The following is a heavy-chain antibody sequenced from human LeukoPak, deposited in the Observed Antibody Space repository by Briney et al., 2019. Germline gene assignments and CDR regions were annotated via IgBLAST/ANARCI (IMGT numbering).Heavy chain of an antibody. CDR1: GYTFTSYD. V-gene: IGHV1-8*01. CDR3: ARSGYSGYDPYYYYGMDV. CDR2: MNPNSGNT. Sequence: GASVKVSCKASGYTFTSYDINWVRQATGQGLEWTGWMNPNSGNTGYAQKFQGRVTMTRNTSISTAYMELSSLRSEDTAVYYCARSGYSGYDPYYYYGMDVWGQGTTVTVSS. J-gene: IGHJ6*02. D-gene: IGHD5-12*01.